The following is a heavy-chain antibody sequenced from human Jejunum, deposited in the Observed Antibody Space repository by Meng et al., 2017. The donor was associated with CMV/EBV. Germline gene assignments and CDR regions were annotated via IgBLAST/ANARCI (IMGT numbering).Heavy chain of an antibody. D-gene: IGHD1-26*01. Sequence: GYTLTGYEIHWVRLAPGHGLEWMAWMNSNTGGAKYAQKFQGRVTMTRDTSISTVYMELSGLRSDDTAVYYCARDHGGSYSYSFDYWGQGTLVTVSS. CDR2: MNSNTGGA. CDR3: ARDHGGSYSYSFDY. CDR1: GYTLTGYE. V-gene: IGHV1-2*02. J-gene: IGHJ4*02.